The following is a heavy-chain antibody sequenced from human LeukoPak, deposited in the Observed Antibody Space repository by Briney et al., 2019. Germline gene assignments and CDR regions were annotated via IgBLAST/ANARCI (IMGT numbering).Heavy chain of an antibody. CDR2: INHSGST. CDR1: GGSFSGYY. J-gene: IGHJ6*03. CDR3: ARLSSLRGLYYYYYMDV. D-gene: IGHD4-17*01. V-gene: IGHV4-34*01. Sequence: KPSETLSLTCAVYGGSFSGYYWSWTRQPPGKGLEWIGEINHSGSTNYNPSLKSRVTISVDTSKNQFSLKLSSVTAADTAVYYCARLSSLRGLYYYYYMDVWGKGTTVTVSS.